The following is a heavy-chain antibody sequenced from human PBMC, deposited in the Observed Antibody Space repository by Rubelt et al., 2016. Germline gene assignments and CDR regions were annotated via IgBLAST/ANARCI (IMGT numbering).Heavy chain of an antibody. CDR3: ASSSGSYYSLDY. CDR2: IKPNSGGT. D-gene: IGHD1-26*01. CDR1: GYTFTGYY. J-gene: IGHJ4*02. Sequence: QVQLVQSGAEVKKPGASVKVSCKASGYTFTGYYMHWVRQAPGQGLEWKGWIKPNSGGTNYAQKLPGRVTMTRDTSISTAYMGLSRLRSDDTAVYYCASSSGSYYSLDYWGQGTLVTVSS. V-gene: IGHV1-2*02.